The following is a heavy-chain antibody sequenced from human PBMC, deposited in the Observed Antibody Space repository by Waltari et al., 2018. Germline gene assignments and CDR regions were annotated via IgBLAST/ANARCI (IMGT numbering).Heavy chain of an antibody. J-gene: IGHJ4*02. CDR3: ARGYGSGSYYNSEYYFDY. CDR1: GGSISSHY. Sequence: QVQLQESGPGLVKPSETLSLTCTVSGGSISSHYWSWIRPPPGKGLEWIGYIYYSGSTNYNPSLKSRVTISVDTSKNQFSLKLSSVTAADTAVYYCARGYGSGSYYNSEYYFDYWGQGTLVTVSS. V-gene: IGHV4-59*11. CDR2: IYYSGST. D-gene: IGHD3-10*01.